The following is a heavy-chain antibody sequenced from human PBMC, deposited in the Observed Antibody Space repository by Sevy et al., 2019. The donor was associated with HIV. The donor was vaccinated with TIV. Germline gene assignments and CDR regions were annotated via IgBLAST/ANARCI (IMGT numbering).Heavy chain of an antibody. CDR1: GYSFTSYW. D-gene: IGHD2-2*01. J-gene: IGHJ4*02. CDR3: SGPTGPHCCRNSWLRPSDWFFDY. CDR2: IYPGDSDT. Sequence: GESLKISCKGSGYSFTSYWIGWVRQMPGKGLEWMGIIYPGDSDTRYSPSFHGQVTISADKSISTAYLQWSSLKASDTGMDYCSGPTGPHCCRNSWLRPSDWFFDYWGQGTLVTVSS. V-gene: IGHV5-51*01.